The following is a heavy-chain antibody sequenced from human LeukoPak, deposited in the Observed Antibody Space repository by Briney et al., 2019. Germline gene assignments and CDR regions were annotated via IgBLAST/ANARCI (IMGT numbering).Heavy chain of an antibody. CDR3: AREVKRIAVAGTGWFDL. CDR1: GGTFSSYA. V-gene: IGHV1-69*06. Sequence: ASVKVSCKASGGTFSSYAISWVRQAPGQGLEWMGGIIPIFGTANYAQKFQGRVTITADKSTSTAYMELSSLRSEDTAVYYCAREVKRIAVAGTGWFDLWGQGTLVTVSS. D-gene: IGHD6-19*01. CDR2: IIPIFGTA. J-gene: IGHJ5*02.